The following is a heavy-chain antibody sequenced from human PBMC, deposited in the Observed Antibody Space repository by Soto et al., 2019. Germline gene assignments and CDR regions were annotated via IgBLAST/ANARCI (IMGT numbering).Heavy chain of an antibody. CDR2: IYHSGTT. V-gene: IGHV4-38-2*02. D-gene: IGHD5-18*01. CDR3: GRDRYSYWSECDK. CDR1: GYSISNGYY. J-gene: IGHJ4*02. Sequence: PSETLSLTCTVSGYSISNGYYWGWIWQSPEKGLEWIGTIYHSGTTYYNPSLKSRVIMSIDTSKNQFSLNLNSVTAADTAVYEGGRDRYSYWSECDKWGEGTRVT.